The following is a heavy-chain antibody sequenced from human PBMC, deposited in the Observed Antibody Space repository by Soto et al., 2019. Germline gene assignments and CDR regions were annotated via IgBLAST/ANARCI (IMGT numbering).Heavy chain of an antibody. CDR1: DFILSDAW. CDR3: ASYRDSSGLRRYDY. J-gene: IGHJ4*02. V-gene: IGHV3-15*07. CDR2: IKSKAHGGTT. D-gene: IGHD3-22*01. Sequence: EVQLEESGGGLIKPGESLTLSCAASDFILSDAWMKWVRQAPGKGLEWVGRIKSKAHGGTTEYAAPLKGRFSILRDDSKNTLYLQMNSLQTEDAYMYYCASYRDSSGLRRYDYWGQGALVTVSS.